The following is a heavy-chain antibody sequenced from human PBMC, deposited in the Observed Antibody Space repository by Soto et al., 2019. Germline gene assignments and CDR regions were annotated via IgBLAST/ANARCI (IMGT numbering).Heavy chain of an antibody. J-gene: IGHJ3*02. Sequence: GGSLRLSCSASGFTFSSYAMSLVLQAPGKGLEWVSAISGSGGSTYYADSVKGRFTISRDNSKNTLYLQMNSLRAEDTAVYYCAKDRGDSSGYYHYNAFDIWGQGTMVTVSS. CDR1: GFTFSSYA. V-gene: IGHV3-23*01. CDR2: ISGSGGST. CDR3: AKDRGDSSGYYHYNAFDI. D-gene: IGHD3-22*01.